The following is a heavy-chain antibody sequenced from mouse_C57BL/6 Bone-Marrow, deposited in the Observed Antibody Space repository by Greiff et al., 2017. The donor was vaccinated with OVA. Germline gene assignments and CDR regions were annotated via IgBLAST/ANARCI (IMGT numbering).Heavy chain of an antibody. Sequence: QVQLQQSGAELVRPGSSVKLSCKASGYTFTSYWMDWVKQRPGQGLEWIGNIYPSDSETHYNQKFKDKATLTVDKSSSTAYMQLSSLTSEDSAVYYCARPYYSNYVMDYWGQGTSVTVSS. V-gene: IGHV1-61*01. CDR2: IYPSDSET. D-gene: IGHD2-5*01. CDR1: GYTFTSYW. J-gene: IGHJ4*01. CDR3: ARPYYSNYVMDY.